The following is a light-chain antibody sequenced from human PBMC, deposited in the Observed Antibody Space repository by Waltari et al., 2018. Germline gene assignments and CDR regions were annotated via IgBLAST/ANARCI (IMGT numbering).Light chain of an antibody. CDR1: QGISSY. CDR3: QQYYSYPS. Sequence: AIRITQSPSSLSASTGDRVTITCRASQGISSYLAWYQQKPGKAPKLLIYAASTLQSGVPSRFSGSGSGTDLTLTISCLQSEDFATYYCQQYYSYPSFGGGTKVEIK. CDR2: AAS. J-gene: IGKJ4*01. V-gene: IGKV1-8*01.